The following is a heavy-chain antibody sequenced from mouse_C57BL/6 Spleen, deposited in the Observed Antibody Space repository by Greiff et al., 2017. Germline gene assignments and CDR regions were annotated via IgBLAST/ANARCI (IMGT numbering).Heavy chain of an antibody. CDR3: ARQGRMYDYDDY. Sequence: VQLQQPGAELVKPGASVKLSCKASGYTFTSYWMQWVKQRPGQGLEWIGEIDPSDSYTNYNQKFKGKATLTVDTSSSTAYMQLSSLTSEDSAVYYCARQGRMYDYDDYWGQGTTLTVSS. CDR1: GYTFTSYW. CDR2: IDPSDSYT. D-gene: IGHD2-4*01. V-gene: IGHV1-50*01. J-gene: IGHJ2*01.